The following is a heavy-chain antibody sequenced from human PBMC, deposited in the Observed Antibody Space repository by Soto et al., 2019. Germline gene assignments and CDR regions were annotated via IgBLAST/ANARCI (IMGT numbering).Heavy chain of an antibody. Sequence: GGSLSLSCAASGFTFSNYGMHWVRQAPGKGLEWVAVISYDGSNKYYAGSLKGRFTISRDNSKNTLYLQMNSLRAEDTAVYYCAKGAYGSGSLYYFDYWGQGTLVTVSS. CDR1: GFTFSNYG. CDR2: ISYDGSNK. CDR3: AKGAYGSGSLYYFDY. J-gene: IGHJ4*02. V-gene: IGHV3-30*18. D-gene: IGHD3-10*01.